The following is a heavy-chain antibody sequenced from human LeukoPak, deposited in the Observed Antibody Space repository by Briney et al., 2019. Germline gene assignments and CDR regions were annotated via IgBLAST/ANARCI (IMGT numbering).Heavy chain of an antibody. V-gene: IGHV3-30*02. CDR2: VRYDGSKK. Sequence: GGSLRLSCAASGFTFSTYGMHWVRQAPGKGLEWVAFVRYDGSKKYYTNSVKGRFTISRDNSKNTLYLQMNSLRAEDTAVYYCARDQATRLDYWGQGTLVTVSS. J-gene: IGHJ4*02. CDR3: ARDQATRLDY. D-gene: IGHD1-26*01. CDR1: GFTFSTYG.